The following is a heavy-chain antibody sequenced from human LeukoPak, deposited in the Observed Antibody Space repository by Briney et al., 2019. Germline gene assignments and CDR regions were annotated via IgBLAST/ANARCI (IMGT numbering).Heavy chain of an antibody. CDR1: GGSFSGYY. V-gene: IGHV4-34*01. Sequence: SETLSLTCAVYGGSFSGYYWSWIRQPPGKGLEWIGEINHSGSTNYNPSLKSRVTISVDTSKNQFSLKLSSVTAADTAVYYCARGWAPRIAAAGTDWFDPWGQGTLVTVSS. J-gene: IGHJ5*02. CDR2: INHSGST. CDR3: ARGWAPRIAAAGTDWFDP. D-gene: IGHD6-13*01.